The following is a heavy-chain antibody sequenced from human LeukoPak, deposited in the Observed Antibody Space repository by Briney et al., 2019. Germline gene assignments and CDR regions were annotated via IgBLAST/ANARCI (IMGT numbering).Heavy chain of an antibody. Sequence: GGSPRLSCAASGFIFSSYEMNWVRQAPGKGLEWVSYISSSGRTKYYADSVKGRFTISRDNAKNSLYLQMNSLRVEDTAVYYCARDSEWLPDYWGQGTLVTVSS. CDR1: GFIFSSYE. J-gene: IGHJ4*02. CDR3: ARDSEWLPDY. CDR2: ISSSGRTK. D-gene: IGHD5-12*01. V-gene: IGHV3-48*03.